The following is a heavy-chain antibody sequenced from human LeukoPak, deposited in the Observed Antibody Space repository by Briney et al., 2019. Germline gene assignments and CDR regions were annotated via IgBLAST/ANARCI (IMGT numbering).Heavy chain of an antibody. J-gene: IGHJ5*02. Sequence: WASVEVSCKASGYTFTSYYMHWVRQAPGQGLEWMGIINPSGGSTSYAQKFQGRVTMTRDTSTSTVYMELSSLRSEDTAVYYCARDPGGYYDSSGYYRPKGFDPRGQGTLVTVSS. CDR1: GYTFTSYY. CDR3: ARDPGGYYDSSGYYRPKGFDP. D-gene: IGHD3-22*01. CDR2: INPSGGST. V-gene: IGHV1-46*01.